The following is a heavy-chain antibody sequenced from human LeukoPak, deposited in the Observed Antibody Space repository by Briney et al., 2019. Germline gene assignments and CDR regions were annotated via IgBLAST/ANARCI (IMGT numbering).Heavy chain of an antibody. CDR1: GFTLSTSW. CDR3: AREVGSPAVRSAFDI. CDR2: IKQDGIEK. Sequence: GGSLRRSCADAGFTLSTSWMSWVRQAPGKGLEWVANIKQDGIEKNYVDSVKGRFTISRDNAKNSLYLQMNSLRAEDTAVYYCAREVGSPAVRSAFDIWGQGTMVTVS. J-gene: IGHJ3*02. V-gene: IGHV3-7*01. D-gene: IGHD2-15*01.